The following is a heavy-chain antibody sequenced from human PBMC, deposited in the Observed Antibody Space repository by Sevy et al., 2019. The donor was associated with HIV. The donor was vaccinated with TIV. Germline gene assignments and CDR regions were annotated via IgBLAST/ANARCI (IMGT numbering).Heavy chain of an antibody. Sequence: GGSLRLSCAASGFTFSSYEMNWVRQAPGKGLEWVSYISSSGSTIYYADSVKGRFTISRDNAKNSLYLQMNSLRAEDTAVYYCARGRWYYDILTGYTGGAFDIWGQGTMVTVSS. CDR3: ARGRWYYDILTGYTGGAFDI. CDR2: ISSSGSTI. J-gene: IGHJ3*02. D-gene: IGHD3-9*01. CDR1: GFTFSSYE. V-gene: IGHV3-48*03.